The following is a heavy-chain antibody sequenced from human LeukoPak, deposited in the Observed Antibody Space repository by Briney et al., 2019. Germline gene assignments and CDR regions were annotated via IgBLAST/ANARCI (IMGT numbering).Heavy chain of an antibody. CDR1: GFTFSRNN. J-gene: IGHJ4*02. CDR2: ISGSGSSGGST. V-gene: IGHV3-23*01. D-gene: IGHD5-24*01. Sequence: GGSLRLSCVASGFTFSRNNMNWVRQAPGKGLEWVSAISGSGSSGGSTYYADSVKGRFTISRDNSKNTLYLQMNSLRAEDTAVYYCAKSGYNRFDYWGQGTLVTVSS. CDR3: AKSGYNRFDY.